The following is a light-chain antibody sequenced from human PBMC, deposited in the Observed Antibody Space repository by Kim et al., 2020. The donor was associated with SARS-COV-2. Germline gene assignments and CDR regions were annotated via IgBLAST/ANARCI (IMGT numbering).Light chain of an antibody. V-gene: IGLV2-23*02. CDR2: DVT. Sequence: QSITISCTGSSGNRQSYDLVSWYQQHPGKTPQLIIYDVTKRPSGVSNRFSGSKSGSTASLTISGLQADDEAYYYCSSYADSPTHVVFGGGTQLTVL. CDR1: SGNRQSYDL. J-gene: IGLJ2*01. CDR3: SSYADSPTHVV.